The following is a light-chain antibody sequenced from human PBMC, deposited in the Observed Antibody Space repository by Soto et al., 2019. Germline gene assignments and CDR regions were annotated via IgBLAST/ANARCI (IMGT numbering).Light chain of an antibody. Sequence: EIVMTQTPATLSVSPGERGTLSCRASQSVSSNLAWYQQKPGQAPRLLIYGASTRATGIPARFSGSGSGTEFTLTISSLQSEDFAVYYCQQYRKFGQGTNVEIK. V-gene: IGKV3-15*01. J-gene: IGKJ1*01. CDR2: GAS. CDR3: QQYRK. CDR1: QSVSSN.